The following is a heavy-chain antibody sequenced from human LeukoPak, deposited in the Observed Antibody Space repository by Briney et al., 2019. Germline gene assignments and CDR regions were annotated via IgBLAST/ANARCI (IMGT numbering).Heavy chain of an antibody. J-gene: IGHJ4*02. V-gene: IGHV1-8*03. D-gene: IGHD3-10*01. CDR2: MNPNSGNT. CDR3: ARAPHTMVRGVIVPLFSFDY. CDR1: GYTFTSYD. Sequence: ASVKVSCKASGYTFTSYDINWVRQATGQGLEWMGWMNPNSGNTGYAQKFQGRVTITRNTSISTAYMEPSSLRSEDTAVYYCARAPHTMVRGVIVPLFSFDYWGQGTLVTVSS.